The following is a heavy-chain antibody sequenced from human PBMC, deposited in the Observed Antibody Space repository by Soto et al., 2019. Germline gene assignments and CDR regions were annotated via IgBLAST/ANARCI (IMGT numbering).Heavy chain of an antibody. CDR3: ASVPLDY. Sequence: SLTCAVYGGSFSGYYWNWIRQPPGKGLEWIGEINHSGSTKYSPSLKSRVTISVDTSRNQFSLKLSSVTAADTAVYYCASVPLDYWGQGTLVTVSS. J-gene: IGHJ4*02. CDR2: INHSGST. V-gene: IGHV4-34*01. CDR1: GGSFSGYY. D-gene: IGHD6-6*01.